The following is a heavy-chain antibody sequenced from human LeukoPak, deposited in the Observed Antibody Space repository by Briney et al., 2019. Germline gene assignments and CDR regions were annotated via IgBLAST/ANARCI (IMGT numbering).Heavy chain of an antibody. D-gene: IGHD2-15*01. CDR3: ARSYTEDIVVVVAAHP. CDR1: GFTFTSYS. V-gene: IGHV3-48*04. J-gene: IGHJ5*02. CDR2: ISSSSSII. Sequence: GGSLRLSCAASGFTFTSYSMNWVRQAPGKGLEWVSYISSSSSIIYYADSVKGRFTISRDNAKNSLSLQMNSLRAEDTAVYYCARSYTEDIVVVVAAHPWGQGTLVTVSS.